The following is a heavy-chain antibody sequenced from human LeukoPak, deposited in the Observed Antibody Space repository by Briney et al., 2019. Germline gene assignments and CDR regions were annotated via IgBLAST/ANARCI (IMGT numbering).Heavy chain of an antibody. CDR3: VSKEWVSCYMDV. D-gene: IGHD1-26*01. J-gene: IGHJ6*03. CDR1: GGSISRSNYY. Sequence: SQTLSLTCTVSGGSISRSNYYWSWIRQPPGKGLEWIGYISYSGSTYYNPSLKSRVTISGDTSKNQFSLKLSSVTAADTAVYYCVSKEWVSCYMDVWGKGTTVTVSS. CDR2: ISYSGST. V-gene: IGHV4-30-4*08.